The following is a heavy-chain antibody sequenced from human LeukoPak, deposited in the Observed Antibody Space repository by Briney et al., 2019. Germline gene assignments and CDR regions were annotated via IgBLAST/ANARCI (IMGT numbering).Heavy chain of an antibody. CDR3: AKDGDFWSGYYFRRFYFDY. Sequence: GGSLRLSCAASGFTFSSYAMHWVRQAPGKGLEYVSAISSNGGSTYYANSVKGRFTISRDNSKNTLYLQMNSLRAEDTAVYYCAKDGDFWSGYYFRRFYFDYWGQGTLVTVSS. D-gene: IGHD3-3*01. J-gene: IGHJ4*02. V-gene: IGHV3-64*01. CDR1: GFTFSSYA. CDR2: ISSNGGST.